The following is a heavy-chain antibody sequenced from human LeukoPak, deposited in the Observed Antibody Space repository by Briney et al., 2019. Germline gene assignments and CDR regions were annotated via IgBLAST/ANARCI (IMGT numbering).Heavy chain of an antibody. CDR1: GNSISSGDNY. V-gene: IGHV4-61*02. CDR3: ARPRDYGDYEFGAFDI. J-gene: IGHJ3*02. Sequence: SETLSLTCTVSGNSISSGDNYWSWIRQPAGKGLEWIGRIYTSGSTNYNPSLKSRVTISVDTSKNQFSLKLSSVTAADTAVYYCARPRDYGDYEFGAFDIWGQGTMVTVSS. D-gene: IGHD4-17*01. CDR2: IYTSGST.